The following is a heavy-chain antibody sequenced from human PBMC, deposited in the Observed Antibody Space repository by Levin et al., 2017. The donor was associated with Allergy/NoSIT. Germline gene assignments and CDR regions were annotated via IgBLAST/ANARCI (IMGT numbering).Heavy chain of an antibody. CDR1: GFTFSNAW. D-gene: IGHD3-10*01. CDR3: TTSPLWFGENDY. Sequence: TGGSLRLSCAASGFTFSNAWMSWVRQAPGKGLEWVGRIKSKTDGGTTDYAAPVKGRFTISRDDSKNTLYLQMNSLKTEDTAVYYCTTSPLWFGENDYWGQGTLVTVSS. CDR2: IKSKTDGGTT. V-gene: IGHV3-15*01. J-gene: IGHJ4*02.